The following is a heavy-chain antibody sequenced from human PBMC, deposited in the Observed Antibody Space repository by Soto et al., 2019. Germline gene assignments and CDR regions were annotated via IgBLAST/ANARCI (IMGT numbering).Heavy chain of an antibody. J-gene: IGHJ5*02. CDR3: ARVVPGAEAWFGP. V-gene: IGHV1-18*01. CDR1: GYTFSNYG. CDR2: ISLYSDGT. D-gene: IGHD2-2*01. Sequence: GPSVKVSCKTSGYTFSNYGITWVRQAPGQPLEWLGWISLYSDGTNYAQKFQGRVSMTTDTSTTTAYMELRSLRSDDTAVYYCARVVPGAEAWFGPWGQGNLVTVSS.